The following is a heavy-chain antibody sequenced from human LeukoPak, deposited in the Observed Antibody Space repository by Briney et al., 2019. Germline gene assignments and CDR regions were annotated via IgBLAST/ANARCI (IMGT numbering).Heavy chain of an antibody. Sequence: GGSLRLSCAASGFTFNNYAMSWVRQAPGKGLEWVSTVSTSGGSSYHADYVKGRFAISRDNSKNTLYLLMNSLRAEDTAVYYCVRDPYCSGGSCSLDHWGQGTLVTVSS. V-gene: IGHV3-23*01. D-gene: IGHD2-15*01. CDR3: VRDPYCSGGSCSLDH. CDR2: VSTSGGSS. CDR1: GFTFNNYA. J-gene: IGHJ5*02.